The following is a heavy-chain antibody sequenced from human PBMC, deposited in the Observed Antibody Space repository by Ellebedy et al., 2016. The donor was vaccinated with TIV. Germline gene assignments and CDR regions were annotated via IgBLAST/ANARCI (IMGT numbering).Heavy chain of an antibody. J-gene: IGHJ4*02. Sequence: GESLKISXQGSGYTFTNYWIGWVRQMPGKGLDWMGIIYPGDSDFRYSPSFQGQVTISVDKSTSTAYLQWSSLKASDTAMYYCARRYSGYGPPFDYWGQGTLVTVSS. V-gene: IGHV5-51*01. CDR2: IYPGDSDF. CDR1: GYTFTNYW. D-gene: IGHD5-12*01. CDR3: ARRYSGYGPPFDY.